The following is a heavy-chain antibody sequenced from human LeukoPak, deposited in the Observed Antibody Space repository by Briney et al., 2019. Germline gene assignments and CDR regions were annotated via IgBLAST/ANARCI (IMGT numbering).Heavy chain of an antibody. Sequence: NPSETLSLTCAVYGGSFSSYYWSWIRQPPGKGLEWIGYIYYSGSTNYNPSLKSRVTISVDTSKNQFSLKLSSVTAADTAVYYCARAEYYFDYWGQGTLVTVSS. D-gene: IGHD3-10*01. CDR1: GGSFSSYY. J-gene: IGHJ4*02. V-gene: IGHV4-59*01. CDR2: IYYSGST. CDR3: ARAEYYFDY.